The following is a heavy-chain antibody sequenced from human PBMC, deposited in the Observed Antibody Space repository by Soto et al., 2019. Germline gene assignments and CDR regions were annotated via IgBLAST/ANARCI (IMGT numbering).Heavy chain of an antibody. CDR1: GGSVSSRNYY. V-gene: IGHV4-61*01. CDR3: ARGKLTYYDILTGYYHLRGTDYNYYGMDV. Sequence: SETLSLTCIVSGGSVSSRNYYWSWIRQPPGKGLEWIGYISHSGNTNYNPSLKSRVAISLDTSKNKFAVHLNSVTPADTAVYYCARGKLTYYDILTGYYHLRGTDYNYYGMDVWGQGTTVTVS. CDR2: ISHSGNT. D-gene: IGHD3-9*01. J-gene: IGHJ6*02.